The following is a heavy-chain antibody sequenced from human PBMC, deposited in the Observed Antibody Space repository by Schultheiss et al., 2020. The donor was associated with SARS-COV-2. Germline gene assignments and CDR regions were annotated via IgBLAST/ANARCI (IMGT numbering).Heavy chain of an antibody. Sequence: GSLRLSCAVYGGSISGYYWSWIRQPAGKGLEWIGRIYTSGSTNYNPSLKSRVTMSVDTSKNQFSLKLSSVTAADTAVYYCARGAAAAPFDYWGQGTLVTVSS. CDR1: GGSISGYY. V-gene: IGHV4-59*10. CDR3: ARGAAAAPFDY. J-gene: IGHJ4*02. CDR2: IYTSGST. D-gene: IGHD6-13*01.